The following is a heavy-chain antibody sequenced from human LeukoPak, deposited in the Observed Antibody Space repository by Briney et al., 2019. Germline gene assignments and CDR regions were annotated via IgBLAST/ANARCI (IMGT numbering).Heavy chain of an antibody. CDR2: IDPSDSYT. D-gene: IGHD6-13*01. Sequence: GESLRISCKGSGYSFTSYWISWVRQMPGKGLEWMGRIDPSDSYTNYSPSFQGHVTISADKSISTAYLQWSSLKASDTAMYYCARHQETPSAGKYYFDYWGQGALVTVSS. V-gene: IGHV5-10-1*01. CDR3: ARHQETPSAGKYYFDY. J-gene: IGHJ4*02. CDR1: GYSFTSYW.